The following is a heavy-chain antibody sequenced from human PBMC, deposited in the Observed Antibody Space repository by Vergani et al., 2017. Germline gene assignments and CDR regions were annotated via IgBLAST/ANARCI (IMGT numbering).Heavy chain of an antibody. Sequence: EVQLLESGGRLVQPGGSLRLSCVASGFAFSRYAMSWVRQAPGKGLEWVSGLTASGSGISYADSVRGRFPISRDNSKNTLYLQMDSLRAEDTAVYYCAKSGWIQLFGAHYFVSWGQGILVTVSS. CDR2: LTASGSGI. CDR1: GFAFSRYA. J-gene: IGHJ4*02. V-gene: IGHV3-23*01. D-gene: IGHD5-24*01. CDR3: AKSGWIQLFGAHYFVS.